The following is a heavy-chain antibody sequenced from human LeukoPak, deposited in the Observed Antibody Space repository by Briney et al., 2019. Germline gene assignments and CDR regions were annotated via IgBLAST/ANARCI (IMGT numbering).Heavy chain of an antibody. CDR3: VKGYVAVVGDGFDY. Sequence: GGSLRLSCSASGFTFSGYAMHWVRQAPGKGLEYVSAISSNGGSTYYADSVKGRFTISRDNSKNTLYLQMSSLRAEDTAVYYCVKGYVAVVGDGFDYWGQGTLVTVSS. V-gene: IGHV3-64D*06. D-gene: IGHD6-19*01. CDR2: ISSNGGST. CDR1: GFTFSGYA. J-gene: IGHJ4*02.